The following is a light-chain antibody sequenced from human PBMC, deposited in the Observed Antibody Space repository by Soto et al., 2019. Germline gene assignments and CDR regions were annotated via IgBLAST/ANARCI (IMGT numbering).Light chain of an antibody. J-gene: IGLJ1*01. CDR3: CSYAGSYV. CDR1: SSDVGGYNY. V-gene: IGLV2-11*01. CDR2: DVT. Sequence: QSALTQPRSVSGSPGQSVTISCTGTSSDVGGYNYVSWYQQHPGKAPKLMIYDVTKRPSGVPDRFSASKSGNTASLTISGHQAGDEADYYCCSYAGSYVFGTGTKLTVL.